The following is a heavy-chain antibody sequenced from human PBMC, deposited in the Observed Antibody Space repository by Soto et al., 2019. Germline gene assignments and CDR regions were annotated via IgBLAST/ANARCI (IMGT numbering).Heavy chain of an antibody. D-gene: IGHD3-3*02. J-gene: IGHJ4*02. V-gene: IGHV3-7*01. CDR1: GFTFTNYW. Sequence: VQLVQSGGGWVQPGGSLRLSCVASGFTFTNYWVSWVRQTPGQGLEFVANISPDGSLINYVDSVKGRFTISRDNARNSMYLQMNSLRAEDTALYYCARDPAFSSFYCWGQGTLVSVSS. CDR3: ARDPAFSSFYC. CDR2: ISPDGSLI.